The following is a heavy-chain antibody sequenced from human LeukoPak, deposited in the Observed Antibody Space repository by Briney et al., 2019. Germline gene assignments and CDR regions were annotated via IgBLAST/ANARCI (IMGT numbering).Heavy chain of an antibody. Sequence: GGSLRLSCAAPGITFRSYAMSWVRQAPGKGLEWVSGISGGGGTIYYADPVEGRFNISRADSKETLYLQMNSLRAEDTAVYYCARHPYDILTGYGYYYHYIDVWGKGTTVTVSS. V-gene: IGHV3-23*01. D-gene: IGHD3-9*01. CDR1: GITFRSYA. CDR2: ISGGGGTI. CDR3: ARHPYDILTGYGYYYHYIDV. J-gene: IGHJ6*03.